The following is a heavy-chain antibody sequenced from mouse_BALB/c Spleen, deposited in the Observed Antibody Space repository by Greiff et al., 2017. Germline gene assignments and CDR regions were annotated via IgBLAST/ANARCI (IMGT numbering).Heavy chain of an antibody. Sequence: EVKLVESGGGLVQPGGSRKLSCAASGFTFSSFGMHWVRQAPEKGLEWVAYISSGSSTIYYADTVKGRFTISRDNPKNTLFLQMTSLRSEDTAMYYCARWGYGLDYWGQGTTLTVSS. CDR1: GFTFSSFG. V-gene: IGHV5-17*02. CDR2: ISSGSSTI. CDR3: ARWGYGLDY. D-gene: IGHD2-10*02. J-gene: IGHJ2*01.